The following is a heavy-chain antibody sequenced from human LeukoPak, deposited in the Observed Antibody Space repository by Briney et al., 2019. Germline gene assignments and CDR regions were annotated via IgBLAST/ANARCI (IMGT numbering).Heavy chain of an antibody. Sequence: ASVKVSCKASGGTFSSYAISWVRQAPGPGLEWMGRIIPILGIANYAQKFQGRVTITADKSTRTAYMELSSLRSEDTAVYYCARLMVAANIGYCSGGSCYSSDYWGQGTLVTVSS. J-gene: IGHJ4*02. CDR2: IIPILGIA. V-gene: IGHV1-69*04. CDR1: GGTFSSYA. CDR3: ARLMVAANIGYCSGGSCYSSDY. D-gene: IGHD2-15*01.